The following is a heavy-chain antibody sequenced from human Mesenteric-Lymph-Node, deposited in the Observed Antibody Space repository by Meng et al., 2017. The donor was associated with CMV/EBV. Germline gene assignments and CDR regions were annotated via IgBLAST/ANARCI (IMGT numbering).Heavy chain of an antibody. CDR3: ATERGRELYYDSSGYLAV. J-gene: IGHJ4*02. CDR1: GYTFTNYY. Sequence: ASVKVSCKASGYTFTNYYVHWVRQAPGQGLEWMGWINPKSGGTYYAQNFQGRVTVTRDTSISTAYMELNRLTSDDTAVYYCATERGRELYYDSSGYLAVWGQGTLVTVSS. D-gene: IGHD3-22*01. V-gene: IGHV1-2*02. CDR2: INPKSGGT.